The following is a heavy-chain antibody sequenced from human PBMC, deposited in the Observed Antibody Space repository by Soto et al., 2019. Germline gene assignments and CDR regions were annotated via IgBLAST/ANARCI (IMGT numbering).Heavy chain of an antibody. CDR3: AHRVLRTVFGLVTTTAIYFDF. J-gene: IGHJ4*02. D-gene: IGHD3-3*01. CDR2: IYWDDDQ. CDR1: GFSLTTSGVG. V-gene: IGHV2-5*02. Sequence: QITLKESGPTVVKPTETLTLTCTFSGFSLTTSGVGVGWVRQSPGKAPEWLALIYWDDDQRYSTSLKSRLTITKDPSKNQVVLTMANVDPADTATYYCAHRVLRTVFGLVTTTAIYFDFWGQGTPVVVSS.